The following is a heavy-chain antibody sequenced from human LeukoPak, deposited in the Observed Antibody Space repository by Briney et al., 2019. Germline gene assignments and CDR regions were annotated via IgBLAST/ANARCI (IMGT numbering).Heavy chain of an antibody. CDR3: ATAAGYCSSTSCYRNGIDY. D-gene: IGHD2-2*01. CDR1: CGFISSYY. CDR2: ISYSGST. Sequence: SATLSLTCTVSCGFISSYYWSWLRKPPEKRQELIGYISYSGSTNYNPSLKSRVTISVDTSKNQFSLKLSSVTAADTAVYYCATAAGYCSSTSCYRNGIDYWGQGTLVTASS. J-gene: IGHJ4*02. V-gene: IGHV4-59*01.